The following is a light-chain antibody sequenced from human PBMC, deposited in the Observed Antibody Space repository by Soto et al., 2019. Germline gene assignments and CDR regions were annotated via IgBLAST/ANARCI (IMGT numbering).Light chain of an antibody. J-gene: IGLJ1*01. CDR1: SSDVGGYNY. V-gene: IGLV2-14*01. Sequence: QSALTQPASVSGSPGQSITISCTGTSSDVGGYNYVSWYQQHPGKAPKLMIYDVSNRPSGISNRFSGSKSGNTASLTISGLQAEDVADYYCSSYTGSSTYVFGTGTKFTVL. CDR3: SSYTGSSTYV. CDR2: DVS.